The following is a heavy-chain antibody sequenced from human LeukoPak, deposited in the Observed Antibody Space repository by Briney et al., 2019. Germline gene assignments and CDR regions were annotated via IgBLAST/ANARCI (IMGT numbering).Heavy chain of an antibody. CDR2: ISSNGGST. D-gene: IGHD3-10*01. Sequence: PGGSLRLSCAASGFTFSSYAMHWVRQAPGKGLEYVSAISSNGGSTYYANSVKGRFTISRDNSKNTLYLQMGSLRAEDMAVYYCARESARGVDYWGQGTLVTVSS. V-gene: IGHV3-64*01. CDR3: ARESARGVDY. J-gene: IGHJ4*02. CDR1: GFTFSSYA.